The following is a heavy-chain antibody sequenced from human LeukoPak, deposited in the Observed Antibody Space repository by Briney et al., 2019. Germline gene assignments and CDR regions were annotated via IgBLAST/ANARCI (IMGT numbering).Heavy chain of an antibody. V-gene: IGHV4-59*01. CDR3: ARSGYSYGADAFDI. D-gene: IGHD5-18*01. J-gene: IGHJ3*02. CDR2: IYYSGST. CDR1: GGSISSYY. Sequence: SETLSLTCTVSGGSISSYYWSWIRQPPGKGLEWIGYIYYSGSTNYNPSLKSRVTISVDTSKNQFSLKLSSVTAADTAVYYCARSGYSYGADAFDIWGQGTMVTVSS.